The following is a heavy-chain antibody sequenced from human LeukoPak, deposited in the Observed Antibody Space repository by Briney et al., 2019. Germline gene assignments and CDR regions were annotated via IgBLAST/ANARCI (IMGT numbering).Heavy chain of an antibody. J-gene: IGHJ4*02. D-gene: IGHD5-24*01. CDR2: VDPEDGET. CDR1: GYTFTDYY. Sequence: VKVSCKASGYTFTDYYMHWVQQAPGKGLEWMGLVDPEDGETIYAEKFQGRVTITADTSTDTAYMELSSLRSEDTAVYYCATDRRDGYTDPFDYWGQGTLVTVSS. CDR3: ATDRRDGYTDPFDY. V-gene: IGHV1-69-2*01.